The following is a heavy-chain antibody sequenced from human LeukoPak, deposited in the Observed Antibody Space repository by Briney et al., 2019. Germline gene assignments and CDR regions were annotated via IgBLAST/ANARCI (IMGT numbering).Heavy chain of an antibody. V-gene: IGHV4-39*01. CDR3: ARHSGYSFGY. J-gene: IGHJ4*02. Sequence: SETLSLTCTVSGGSISSSSYYWGWIRQPPGRGLEWIGSIYYSGSTYYNPSLKSRVTISVDTSKNQFSLKLSSVTAADTAVYYCARHSGYSFGYWGQGTLVTVSS. D-gene: IGHD5-18*01. CDR1: GGSISSSSYY. CDR2: IYYSGST.